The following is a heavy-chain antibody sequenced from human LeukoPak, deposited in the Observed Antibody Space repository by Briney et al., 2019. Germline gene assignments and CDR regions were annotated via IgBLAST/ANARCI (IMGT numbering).Heavy chain of an antibody. J-gene: IGHJ4*02. D-gene: IGHD6-6*01. CDR3: ATDRSSIAVRPH. V-gene: IGHV3-74*01. CDR1: GFTFSSYW. Sequence: GGSLRLSCAASGFTFSSYWLHWVRQAPGKGLVWVSRINTDGSSTNYADSVKGRFTISRDNAKNTLYLQMNSLRAEDTAVYYCATDRSSIAVRPHWGQGTLVTVSS. CDR2: INTDGSST.